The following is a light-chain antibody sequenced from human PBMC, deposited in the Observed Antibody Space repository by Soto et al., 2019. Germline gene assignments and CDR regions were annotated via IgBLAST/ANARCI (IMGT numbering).Light chain of an antibody. Sequence: QSALTQPPSASGSPGQSLTISCTGTSSDVGGYNFVSGYQQHPGKAPKLMISDVNRRPSGVPDRFSGSKSGNTASLTVSGLQAEDEADYYCSSYAGSNNWVFGGGTKLTVL. CDR3: SSYAGSNNWV. CDR2: DVN. J-gene: IGLJ3*02. CDR1: SSDVGGYNF. V-gene: IGLV2-8*01.